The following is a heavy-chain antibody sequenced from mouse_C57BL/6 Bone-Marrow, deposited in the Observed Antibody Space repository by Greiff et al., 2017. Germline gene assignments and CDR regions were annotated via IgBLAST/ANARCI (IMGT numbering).Heavy chain of an antibody. CDR1: GFTFTDYY. CDR3: ARWDYYGSSFLSY. J-gene: IGHJ2*01. Sequence: EVKLVESGGGLVQPGGSLSLSCAASGFTFTDYYMSWVRQPPGKALEWLGFIRNKANGYTTEYSASVKGRFTISRDNYQSILYLQMNALRAEDSATYYCARWDYYGSSFLSYWGQGTTLTVSS. D-gene: IGHD1-1*01. CDR2: IRNKANGYTT. V-gene: IGHV7-3*01.